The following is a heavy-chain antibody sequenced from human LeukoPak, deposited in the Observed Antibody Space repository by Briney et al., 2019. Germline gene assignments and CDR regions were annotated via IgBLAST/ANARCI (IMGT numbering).Heavy chain of an antibody. D-gene: IGHD2-21*02. Sequence: GGSLRLSCAASGFTFSTYSMNWVRQAPGKGLEWVSSISSTNGYIHYADSVKGRFTISRDNAKNSLYLQMNSLRAEDTAVYYCAIGHYPDASCAGDCYYSYWGQGTLVTVSS. J-gene: IGHJ4*02. CDR2: ISSTNGYI. CDR3: AIGHYPDASCAGDCYYSY. V-gene: IGHV3-21*04. CDR1: GFTFSTYS.